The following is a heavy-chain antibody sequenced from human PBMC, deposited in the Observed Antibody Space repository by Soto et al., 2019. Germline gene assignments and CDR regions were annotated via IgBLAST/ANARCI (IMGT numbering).Heavy chain of an antibody. V-gene: IGHV4-39*01. J-gene: IGHJ4*02. CDR2: IYYSGNT. CDR3: ARREAGRAALPY. CDR1: GDSISSSSYY. D-gene: IGHD6-13*01. Sequence: PSETLSLTCTVFGDSISSSSYYWSWIRQPPGKGLEWIGSIYYSGNTYYNPSLKSRVTMSVDTSKNQFSLKVTSVTTGETAIYYFARREAGRAALPYWGQGTQVTVSS.